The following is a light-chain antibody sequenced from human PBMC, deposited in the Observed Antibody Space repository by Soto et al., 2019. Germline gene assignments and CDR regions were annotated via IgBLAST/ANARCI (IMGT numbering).Light chain of an antibody. CDR3: QQYDSYPLT. J-gene: IGKJ4*01. CDR1: QDIGTW. Sequence: DIHMTPSPSTLSASVLDRVPITSPASQDIGTWLAWYQQKPEKAPKVLIYRASHLESGVPSRFSASGSGTEFTLTISSLQPEDFATYYCQQYDSYPLTFGGGTKVDIK. CDR2: RAS. V-gene: IGKV1-5*03.